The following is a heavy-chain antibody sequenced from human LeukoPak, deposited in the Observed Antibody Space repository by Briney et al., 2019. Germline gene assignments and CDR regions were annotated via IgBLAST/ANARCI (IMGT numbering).Heavy chain of an antibody. CDR3: ASGGATVVRSYFDY. J-gene: IGHJ4*02. V-gene: IGHV3-21*01. Sequence: GGSLRLSCAASGFTFSSYSMNWGRQAPGKGLEWVSSISSSSSYIYYADSVKGRFTISRDNAKNSLYLQMNSLRAEDTAVYYRASGGATVVRSYFDYWGQGTLVTVSS. CDR2: ISSSSSYI. D-gene: IGHD4-23*01. CDR1: GFTFSSYS.